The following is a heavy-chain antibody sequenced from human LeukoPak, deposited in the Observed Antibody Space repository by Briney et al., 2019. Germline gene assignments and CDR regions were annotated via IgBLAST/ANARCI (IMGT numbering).Heavy chain of an antibody. D-gene: IGHD3-10*01. CDR3: ARGRRGFDVSGTYIFDS. CDR2: IKHSGTT. V-gene: IGHV4-34*01. J-gene: IGHJ4*02. CDR1: AGSFSGYY. Sequence: SETLSLTCAVYAGSFSGYYWSWVRQPPGKGLAWLGEIKHSGTTNYNPSLKSRVTMSLDTSKNQFSLKLRSVTAADTAVYYCARGRRGFDVSGTYIFDSWGQGVLVTVSS.